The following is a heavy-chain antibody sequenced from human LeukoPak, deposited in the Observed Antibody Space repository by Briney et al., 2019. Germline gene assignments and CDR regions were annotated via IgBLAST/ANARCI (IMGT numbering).Heavy chain of an antibody. CDR1: GDSVSSNSAA. V-gene: IGHV6-1*01. J-gene: IGHJ6*02. CDR2: TYYRSKWYN. D-gene: IGHD1-26*01. CDR3: ARENMGARSYYYYGMDV. Sequence: SQPLSLTCAISGDSVSSNSAAWNWIRQSPSRGLEWLGRTYYRSKWYNDYAVSVKSRITINPDTSKNQFPLQLNSVTPEDTAVYYCARENMGARSYYYYGMDVWGQGTTVTVSS.